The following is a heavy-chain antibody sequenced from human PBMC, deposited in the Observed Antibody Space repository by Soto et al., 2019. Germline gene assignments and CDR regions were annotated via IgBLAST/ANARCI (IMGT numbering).Heavy chain of an antibody. Sequence: GASVKVSCKSSGYTFTAYYMHWVRQAPGQGLEWMGWINPNSGDTNYPQKFQGRVTMTRDTSINTVYMELSGLRSDDTAVYYCARVGFSSSSEGYWGQGTLVTVSS. V-gene: IGHV1-2*02. J-gene: IGHJ4*02. CDR3: ARVGFSSSSEGY. D-gene: IGHD6-6*01. CDR1: GYTFTAYY. CDR2: INPNSGDT.